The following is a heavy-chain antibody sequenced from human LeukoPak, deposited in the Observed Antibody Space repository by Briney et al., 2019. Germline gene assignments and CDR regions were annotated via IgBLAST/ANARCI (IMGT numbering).Heavy chain of an antibody. CDR2: ISGTGGTI. D-gene: IGHD6-6*01. CDR1: GFTFDNYA. V-gene: IGHV3-43*02. J-gene: IGHJ4*02. Sequence: GGSLRLSCAGSGFTFDNYAMHWVRQPPGKGLEWVSLISGTGGTIRQADSVKGRFTISRDNSKNSLYLQMSSLRTEDTAFYYCAKGTGSGSFLVDYWGQGTLVTVSS. CDR3: AKGTGSGSFLVDY.